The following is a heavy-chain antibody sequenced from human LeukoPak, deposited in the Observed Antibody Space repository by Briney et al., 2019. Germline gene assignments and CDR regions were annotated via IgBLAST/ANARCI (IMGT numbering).Heavy chain of an antibody. D-gene: IGHD1-1*01. Sequence: GGSLRLSCAASGFTFSTYWMSWVRQLPGKSLEWVSLISWDGGKTNYGNSVKGRFTVSRDNSKNSLFLQMNSLKVEDSAFYYCTTGMFDYWGQGTLVIVSS. V-gene: IGHV3-43*01. J-gene: IGHJ4*02. CDR2: ISWDGGKT. CDR1: GFTFSTYW. CDR3: TTGMFDY.